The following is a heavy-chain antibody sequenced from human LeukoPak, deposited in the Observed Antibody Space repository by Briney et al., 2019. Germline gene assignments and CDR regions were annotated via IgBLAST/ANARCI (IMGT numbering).Heavy chain of an antibody. V-gene: IGHV2-5*01. J-gene: IGHJ4*02. Sequence: SGPTLVKPTQTLTLTCTFSGFSLSTSGVGVGGIRQPQGKALEWLALIYWNDDKRYSPSLKSRLTITKDPSKNQVVLTMTNMDPVDTATYYWAHRRGGGENYWGQGTLVTVSS. D-gene: IGHD2-21*01. CDR1: GFSLSTSGVG. CDR3: AHRRGGGENY. CDR2: IYWNDDK.